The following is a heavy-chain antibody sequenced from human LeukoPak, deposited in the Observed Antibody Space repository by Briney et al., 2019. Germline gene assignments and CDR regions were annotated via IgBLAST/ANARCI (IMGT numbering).Heavy chain of an antibody. CDR3: VKGPIAADNYGMDV. V-gene: IGHV3-30*18. D-gene: IGHD6-13*01. CDR2: ISYDGSNK. CDR1: GFTFSSYG. J-gene: IGHJ6*04. Sequence: PGGSLRLSCAASGFTFSSYGMHWVRQAPGKGLEWVAVISYDGSNKYYADSVKGRFTISRDNSKNTLYLQMSSLRAEDTAVYYCVKGPIAADNYGMDVWGKGTTVTVSS.